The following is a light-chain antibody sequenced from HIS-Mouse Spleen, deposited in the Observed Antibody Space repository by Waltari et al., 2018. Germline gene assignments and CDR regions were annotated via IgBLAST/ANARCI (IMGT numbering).Light chain of an antibody. J-gene: IGLJ2*01. V-gene: IGLV3-10*01. CDR1: ALPKKY. CDR2: EDS. Sequence: SYELTQPPSVSVSPGQTARITCSGDALPKKYAYWYQQKSGQAPVLVIYEDSKRPSGMPGRFSGSSSGTMATLTISGAQVEYEADYYCYSTDSSGNHRVFGGGTKLTVL. CDR3: YSTDSSGNHRV.